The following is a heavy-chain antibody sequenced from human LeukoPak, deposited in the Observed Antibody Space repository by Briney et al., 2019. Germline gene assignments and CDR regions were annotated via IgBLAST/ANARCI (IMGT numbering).Heavy chain of an antibody. Sequence: ASVKVSCKASGYTFTGYYMHWVRQAPGQGLEWMGWINPNSGGTKYAQKLLGRVTVTRDTSISTAYMQLSRLRSDDTAVYYCARGEGVNYRYSGFGYFNAVDYWGQGTLVTVSS. J-gene: IGHJ4*02. CDR2: INPNSGGT. CDR3: ARGEGVNYRYSGFGYFNAVDY. CDR1: GYTFTGYY. D-gene: IGHD3-16*02. V-gene: IGHV1-2*02.